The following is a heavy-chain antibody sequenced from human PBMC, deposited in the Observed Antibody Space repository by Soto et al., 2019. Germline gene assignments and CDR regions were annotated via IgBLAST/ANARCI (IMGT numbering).Heavy chain of an antibody. D-gene: IGHD3-3*01. J-gene: IGHJ5*02. V-gene: IGHV3-48*02. CDR2: ISSSSSTI. Sequence: PGGSLRLSCAASGFTFSSYSMNWVRQAPGKGLEWVSYISSSSSTIYYADSVKGRFTISRDNAKNSLYLQMNSLRDEDTAVYYCAISPYYDFWSGSNWFDPWGQGTLVTVSS. CDR3: AISPYYDFWSGSNWFDP. CDR1: GFTFSSYS.